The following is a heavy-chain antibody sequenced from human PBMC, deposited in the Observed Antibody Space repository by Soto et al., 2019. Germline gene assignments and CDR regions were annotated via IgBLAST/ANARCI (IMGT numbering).Heavy chain of an antibody. V-gene: IGHV4-59*01. CDR3: ARDGGYSSGWWGGYYFDY. CDR2: IYSSGST. D-gene: IGHD6-19*01. Sequence: SETLSLTCTVSGGSISSYYWSWIRQPPGKELEWIGYIYSSGSTQYNPSLKSRVSISVDMSRNQFSLKLTSVTAADTAVYYCARDGGYSSGWWGGYYFDYWGQGTLVT. CDR1: GGSISSYY. J-gene: IGHJ4*02.